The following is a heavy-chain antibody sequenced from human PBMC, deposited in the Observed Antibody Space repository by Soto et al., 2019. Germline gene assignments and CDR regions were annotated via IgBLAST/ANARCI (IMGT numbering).Heavy chain of an antibody. D-gene: IGHD6-25*01. Sequence: QVQLVQSGVEVKKPGASVKVSCETSGYTFRDFGISWVRQAPGQGLEWVGWVNPYNGNTNTAQRFQDRVTFSTHTSPRKAFMELTSLRLDDTAIYYCARVDRSAWLAFDSWGQGTLVTVSS. J-gene: IGHJ4*02. CDR2: VNPYNGNT. CDR1: GYTFRDFG. CDR3: ARVDRSAWLAFDS. V-gene: IGHV1-18*04.